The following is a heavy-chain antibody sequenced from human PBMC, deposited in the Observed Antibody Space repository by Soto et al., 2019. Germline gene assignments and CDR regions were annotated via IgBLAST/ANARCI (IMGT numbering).Heavy chain of an antibody. Sequence: SETLSLTCAVYGGSFSGYYWSWIRQPPGKGLEWIGEINHSGSTNYNPSLKSRVTISVDTSKNQFSLKLSSVTAADTAVYYCARGRSGHSGSYGFDPWGQGTLVTVSS. CDR2: INHSGST. J-gene: IGHJ5*02. CDR3: ARGRSGHSGSYGFDP. V-gene: IGHV4-34*01. D-gene: IGHD1-26*01. CDR1: GGSFSGYY.